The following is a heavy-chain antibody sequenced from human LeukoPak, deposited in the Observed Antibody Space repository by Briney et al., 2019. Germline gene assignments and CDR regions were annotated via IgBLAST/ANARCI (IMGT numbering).Heavy chain of an antibody. CDR2: IYYSGST. Sequence: PSETLSLTCTVSGGSIGSGGYYWSWIRQHLGKGLEWIGYIYYSGSTYYNPSLKSRVTISVDTSKNQFSLKLSSVTAADTAVYYCARYDSRCLFDYWGQGTLVTVSS. D-gene: IGHD3-22*01. J-gene: IGHJ4*02. CDR3: ARYDSRCLFDY. CDR1: GGSIGSGGYY. V-gene: IGHV4-31*03.